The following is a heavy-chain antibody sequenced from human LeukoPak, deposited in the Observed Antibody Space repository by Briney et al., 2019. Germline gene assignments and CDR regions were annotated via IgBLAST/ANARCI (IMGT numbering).Heavy chain of an antibody. CDR3: ARDMWAYDILTGYYIKGNDAFDI. J-gene: IGHJ3*02. CDR2: INPSGGST. V-gene: IGHV1-46*01. D-gene: IGHD3-9*01. Sequence: ASVKVSCKASGYTFTSYYMHWVRQAPGQGLEWMGIINPSGGSTSYAQKFQGRVTMTRDMSTSTVYMELSSLRSEDTAVYYCARDMWAYDILTGYYIKGNDAFDIWGQGTMVTVSS. CDR1: GYTFTSYY.